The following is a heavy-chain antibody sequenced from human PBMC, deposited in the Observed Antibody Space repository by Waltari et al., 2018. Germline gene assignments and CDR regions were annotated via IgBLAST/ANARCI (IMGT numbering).Heavy chain of an antibody. CDR3: ARVKIWSGYHRCFDY. V-gene: IGHV4-34*01. CDR1: GGSFRGYY. Sequence: VQLQQWGPGLLKPSETLSLTCAVYGGSFRGYYWSWTRQPPGKGLEWIGEINHSGSTNYNPSLKSRVTISVDTSKNQFSLKLSSVTAADTAVYYCARVKIWSGYHRCFDYWGQGTLVTVSS. J-gene: IGHJ4*02. D-gene: IGHD3-3*01. CDR2: INHSGST.